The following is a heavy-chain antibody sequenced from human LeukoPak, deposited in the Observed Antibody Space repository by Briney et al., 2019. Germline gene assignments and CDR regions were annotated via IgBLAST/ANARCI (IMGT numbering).Heavy chain of an antibody. D-gene: IGHD1-26*01. CDR1: GYSISSGNY. V-gene: IGHV4-61*01. J-gene: IGHJ5*02. CDR3: ARGGNYWPQWWFDP. CDR2: IYYTGST. Sequence: SETLSLTYSVSGYSISSGNYWGWIRQPPGKGLEWIGYIYYTGSTSYNPSLKSRVTMSLDASKNQFSLELNSVTPADTAVYYCARGGNYWPQWWFDPWGRGTLVSVSS.